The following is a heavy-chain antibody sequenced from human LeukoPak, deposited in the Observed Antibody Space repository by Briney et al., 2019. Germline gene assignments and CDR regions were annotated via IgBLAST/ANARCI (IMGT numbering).Heavy chain of an antibody. CDR2: IYYSGST. Sequence: KSSETLSLTCTVSGGSISSYYWSWIRQPPGKGLEWIGYIYYSGSTNYNPSLKSRVTISVDTSKNQFSLKLSSVTAADTAVYYCARVEYDFWSAAGYYFDYWGQGTLVTVSS. CDR1: GGSISSYY. V-gene: IGHV4-59*01. CDR3: ARVEYDFWSAAGYYFDY. D-gene: IGHD3-3*01. J-gene: IGHJ4*02.